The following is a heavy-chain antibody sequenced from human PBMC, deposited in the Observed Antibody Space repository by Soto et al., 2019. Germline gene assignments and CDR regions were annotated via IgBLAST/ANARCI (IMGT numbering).Heavy chain of an antibody. Sequence: QVQVVQSGVEVRRPGSSVKVSCKASGDTFKNCVISWVRQAPGQGLEWMGGIIPLFGTTDFAQRFQGRLTITTDESTTTAYMELSRLRSEDTATYYCAAELGFWKLSVVLGQGTTVIVSS. J-gene: IGHJ6*02. CDR3: AAELGFWKLSVV. D-gene: IGHD7-27*01. CDR1: GDTFKNCV. V-gene: IGHV1-69*01. CDR2: IIPLFGTT.